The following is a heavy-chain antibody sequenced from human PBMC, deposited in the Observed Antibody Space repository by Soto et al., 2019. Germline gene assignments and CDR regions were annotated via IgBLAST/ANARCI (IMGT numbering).Heavy chain of an antibody. Sequence: QVQLVQSGVEVREPGASVKVSCKAVRYIFTNYGVSWVRQAPGQGLEWMGWITNYNGNTEYAQKFQGRVTMTTDASTSTAYMELGSLRSDDTAIYYCARALTGYGMDVWGQGTTVTVSS. CDR2: ITNYNGNT. V-gene: IGHV1-18*01. CDR1: RYIFTNYG. J-gene: IGHJ6*02. CDR3: ARALTGYGMDV.